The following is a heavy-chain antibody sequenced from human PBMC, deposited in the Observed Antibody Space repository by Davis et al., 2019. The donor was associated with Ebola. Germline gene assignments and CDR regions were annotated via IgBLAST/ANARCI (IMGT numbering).Heavy chain of an antibody. V-gene: IGHV3-7*01. CDR1: GFTFSSYW. J-gene: IGHJ4*02. CDR3: ARDTTPAEGLWFGEFDY. CDR2: IKQDGSEK. D-gene: IGHD3-10*01. Sequence: GGSLRLSCAASGFTFSSYWMSWVRQAPGKGLECVANIKQDGSEKYYVDSVKGRFTISRDNAKNSLYLQMNSLRAEDTAVYYCARDTTPAEGLWFGEFDYWGQGTLVIVSS.